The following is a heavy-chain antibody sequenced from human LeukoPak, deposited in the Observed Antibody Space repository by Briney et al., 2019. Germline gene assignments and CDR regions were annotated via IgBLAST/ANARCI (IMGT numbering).Heavy chain of an antibody. D-gene: IGHD3-3*01. Sequence: GGSLRLSXAASGFTFSSYEMNWVRQAPGKGVEWVSNIRSSGSSMNYADSVKGRFTISRDNAKNSLSLQMNSLRAEDTAVYYCARDRADFWSGYHDYWGQGTLVTVSS. CDR2: IRSSGSSM. J-gene: IGHJ4*02. CDR3: ARDRADFWSGYHDY. CDR1: GFTFSSYE. V-gene: IGHV3-48*03.